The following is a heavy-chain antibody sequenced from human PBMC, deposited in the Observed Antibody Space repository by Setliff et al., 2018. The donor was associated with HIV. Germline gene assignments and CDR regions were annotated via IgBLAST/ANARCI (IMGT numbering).Heavy chain of an antibody. V-gene: IGHV4-31*03. CDR1: GGSISSGGYY. J-gene: IGHJ5*02. D-gene: IGHD3-22*01. CDR3: ATSRVVVLRFDP. CDR2: IYYSGST. Sequence: SETLSLTCTVSGGSISSGGYYWSWIRQHPGKGLEWIGYIYYSGSTYYNPSLKSRVTMSVDTSKHQFSLKLSSVTAADTAVYYCATSRVVVLRFDPWGQGTLVTVSS.